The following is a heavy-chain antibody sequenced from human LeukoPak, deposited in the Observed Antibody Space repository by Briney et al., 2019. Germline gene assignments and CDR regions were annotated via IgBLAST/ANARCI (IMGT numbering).Heavy chain of an antibody. CDR1: GFTFSGYG. CDR3: ARGRDQDYYDSSPDDAFDI. CDR2: ISGSGGST. Sequence: PGGSLRLSCAASGFTFSGYGMSWVRQAPGKGLKWVSAISGSGGSTYYADSVKGRFTISRDNAKNSLYLQMNSLRAEDTAVYYCARGRDQDYYDSSPDDAFDIWGQGTMVTVSS. J-gene: IGHJ3*02. D-gene: IGHD3-22*01. V-gene: IGHV3-23*01.